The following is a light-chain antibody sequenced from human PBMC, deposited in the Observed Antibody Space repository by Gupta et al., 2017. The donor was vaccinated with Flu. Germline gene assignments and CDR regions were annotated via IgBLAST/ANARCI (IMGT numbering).Light chain of an antibody. CDR1: QSISSD. CDR3: QQSYSSPQT. V-gene: IGKV1-39*01. J-gene: IGKJ1*01. CDR2: AAS. Sequence: DIQLTQSPSSLSASVGDRVTITCRASQSISSDLNWYQQKPGKAPKLLIYAASSLQSGVPSRFSGSGSGTEFTLTISSLQPEDFATYYCQQSYSSPQTFGQGTKVEIK.